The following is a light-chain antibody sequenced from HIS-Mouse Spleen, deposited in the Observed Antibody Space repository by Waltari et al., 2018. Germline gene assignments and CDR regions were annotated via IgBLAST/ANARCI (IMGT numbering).Light chain of an antibody. J-gene: IGLJ2*01. Sequence: SYELTQPPSVSVSPGQTASTTCSGASLPKKAAYWYQQKSGQAPVLVIYEDSKRPSGIPERFSGSSSGTMATLTISGAQVEDEADYYCYSTDSSGNHRVFGGGTKLTVL. V-gene: IGLV3-10*01. CDR3: YSTDSSGNHRV. CDR1: SLPKKA. CDR2: EDS.